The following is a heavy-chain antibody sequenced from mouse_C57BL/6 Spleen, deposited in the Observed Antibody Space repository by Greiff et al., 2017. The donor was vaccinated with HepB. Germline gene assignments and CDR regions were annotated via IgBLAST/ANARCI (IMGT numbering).Heavy chain of an antibody. J-gene: IGHJ3*01. V-gene: IGHV10-1*01. CDR3: VRPGFAY. Sequence: EVKLQESGGGLVQPKGSLKLSCAASGFSFNTYAMNWVRQAPGKGLEWVARIRSKSNNYATYYADSVKDRFTISRDDSESMLYLQMNNLKTEDTAMYYCVRPGFAYWGQGTLVTVSA. CDR2: IRSKSNNYAT. CDR1: GFSFNTYA.